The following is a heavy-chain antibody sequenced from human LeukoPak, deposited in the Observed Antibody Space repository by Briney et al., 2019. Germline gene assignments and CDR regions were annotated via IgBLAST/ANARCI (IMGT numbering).Heavy chain of an antibody. CDR1: GGTFSSYA. CDR2: IIPIFGTA. V-gene: IGHV1-69*05. Sequence: ASVKVSCKASGGTFSSYAISWVRQAPGQGLEWMGGIIPIFGTANYAQKFQGRVTITTDESTSTAYMELSSLRSEDTAVYYCARDYDSSGQPYFQHWGQGTLVTVSS. D-gene: IGHD3-22*01. CDR3: ARDYDSSGQPYFQH. J-gene: IGHJ1*01.